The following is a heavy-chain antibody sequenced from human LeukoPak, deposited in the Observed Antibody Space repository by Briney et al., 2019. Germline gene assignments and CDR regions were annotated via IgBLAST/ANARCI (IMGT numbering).Heavy chain of an antibody. Sequence: QPGGSLRLSCAASGFTFSSYGMHWVRQAPGKGLEWVAVISYDGSNKYYADLVKGRFTISRDNNKNSLYLQINSLSAEDTAVYYCARDGAAVAKSLDWGQGTLVTVSS. CDR3: ARDGAAVAKSLD. CDR1: GFTFSSYG. J-gene: IGHJ4*02. CDR2: ISYDGSNK. V-gene: IGHV3-30*03. D-gene: IGHD6-19*01.